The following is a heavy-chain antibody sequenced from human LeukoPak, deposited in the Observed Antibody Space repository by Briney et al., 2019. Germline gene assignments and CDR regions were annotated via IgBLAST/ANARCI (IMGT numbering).Heavy chain of an antibody. V-gene: IGHV3-7*03. J-gene: IGHJ4*02. CDR3: AKWGPYDILTGRVN. CDR2: IKPDESEK. Sequence: GGSLRLSCAASGFTFSNYWMTWVRQAPGKGLEWVANIKPDESEKYYVGSVKGRFTISRDNAKNSLYLQMNSLGAEDTAVYYCAKWGPYDILTGRVNWGQGNLVTVSS. D-gene: IGHD3-9*01. CDR1: GFTFSNYW.